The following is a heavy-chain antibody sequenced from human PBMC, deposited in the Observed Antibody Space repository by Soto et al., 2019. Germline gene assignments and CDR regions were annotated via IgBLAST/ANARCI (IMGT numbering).Heavy chain of an antibody. V-gene: IGHV2-5*02. J-gene: IGHJ5*02. CDR3: AYRQEHRSGWDSGWFAP. CDR2: IYWDDDK. D-gene: IGHD6-25*01. CDR1: GFSLSTNGVG. Sequence: QITLKESGPTLVEPTQTLALTCAFSGFSLSTNGVGVAWIRQPPGKALEWLAFIYWDDDKRYSPSLKTRLTIIKATSKNKVSLSMTNMDPVDTATYYCAYRQEHRSGWDSGWFAPRGQGTLVTVSS.